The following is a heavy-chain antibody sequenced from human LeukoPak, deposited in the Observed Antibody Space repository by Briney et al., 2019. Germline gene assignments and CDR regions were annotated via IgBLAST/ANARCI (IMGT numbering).Heavy chain of an antibody. Sequence: ASVKVSCKASGYTFTSYGISWVRQAPGQGLEWMGWISAYNGNTNYAQKLQGRVTMTTDTSTSTAYMELRSLRSDDTAVYYCARDNPYYNILTGFAQELDYWGQGTLVTVSS. CDR3: ARDNPYYNILTGFAQELDY. CDR2: ISAYNGNT. J-gene: IGHJ4*02. V-gene: IGHV1-18*01. D-gene: IGHD3-9*01. CDR1: GYTFTSYG.